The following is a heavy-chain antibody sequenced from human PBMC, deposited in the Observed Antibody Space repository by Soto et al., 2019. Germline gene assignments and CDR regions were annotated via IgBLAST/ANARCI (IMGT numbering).Heavy chain of an antibody. Sequence: HPGGSLRLSCAASGFTFSSYAMHWVRQAPGKGLEYVSAISSNGGSTYYANSVKGRFTISRDNSKNTLYLQMGSLRAEDMAVYYCARALYIAAAPFDYWGQGTLVTVSS. J-gene: IGHJ4*02. CDR3: ARALYIAAAPFDY. D-gene: IGHD6-13*01. V-gene: IGHV3-64*01. CDR1: GFTFSSYA. CDR2: ISSNGGST.